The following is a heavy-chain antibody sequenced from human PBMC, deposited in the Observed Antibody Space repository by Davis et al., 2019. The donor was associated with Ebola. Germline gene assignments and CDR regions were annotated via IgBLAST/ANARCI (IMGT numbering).Heavy chain of an antibody. V-gene: IGHV3-48*04. J-gene: IGHJ5*02. Sequence: GESLKISCAASGFTFSSYSMNWVRQAPGKGLEWVSYISSSGSTIYYADSVKGRFTISRDNAKNTLYLQMNSLRAEDTAVYYCARGGRWLQNGFDPWGQGTLVTVSS. CDR3: ARGGRWLQNGFDP. D-gene: IGHD5-24*01. CDR2: ISSSGSTI. CDR1: GFTFSSYS.